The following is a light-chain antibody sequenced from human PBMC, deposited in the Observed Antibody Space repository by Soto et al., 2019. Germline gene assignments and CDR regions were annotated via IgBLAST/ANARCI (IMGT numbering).Light chain of an antibody. V-gene: IGLV1-47*01. CDR3: STWDDSLSGII. J-gene: IGLJ2*01. Sequence: QAVVTQPPSVSGAPGQRVSISCTGSSSNIGTSYDVHWYQQLPGTAPKLLIYRNDQRPYGVPDRFSGSKSGTSASLAISRLRSEDEAEYFCSTWDDSLSGIIFGGGTKLTVL. CDR2: RND. CDR1: SSNIGTSYD.